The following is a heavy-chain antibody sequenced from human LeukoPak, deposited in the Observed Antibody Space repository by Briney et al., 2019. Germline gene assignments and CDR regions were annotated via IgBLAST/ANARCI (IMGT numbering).Heavy chain of an antibody. CDR1: GYTFNSYG. CDR3: ARDNSGYDRSYYYYYIDV. J-gene: IGHJ6*03. CDR2: ISGYNGDT. Sequence: GASVKVSCKASGYTFNSYGISWVRQAPGQGLEWMGWISGYNGDTSYAQKVQDRVTMTTDTSTSTAYMELRSLRSDDTAVYYCARDNSGYDRSYYYYYIDVWGKGTTVTISS. D-gene: IGHD5-12*01. V-gene: IGHV1-18*01.